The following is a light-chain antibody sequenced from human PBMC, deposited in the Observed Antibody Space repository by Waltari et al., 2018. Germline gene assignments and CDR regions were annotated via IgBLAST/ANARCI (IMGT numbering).Light chain of an antibody. CDR1: SSDVGGYNY. CDR3: SSYAGGSWV. Sequence: SALTHPPSASVSPGQSVTISCTGTSSDVGGYNYVSWYQQHPGKAPKLMIYEVTKRPSGVPDRFSCSKSGNTASLTVSGLQTEDEADYYCSSYAGGSWVFGGGTKLTVL. V-gene: IGLV2-8*01. CDR2: EVT. J-gene: IGLJ3*02.